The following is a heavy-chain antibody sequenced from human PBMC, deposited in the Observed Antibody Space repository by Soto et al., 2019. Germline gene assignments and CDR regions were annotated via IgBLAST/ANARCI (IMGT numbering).Heavy chain of an antibody. Sequence: GGSLRLSCAASGFTFSSYAMSWVRQAPGKGLEWVSAISGSGGSTYYADSVKGRFTISRDNSKNTLYLQMNSLRAEDTAVYYCAKDLLTGIAAAGANPLAFYFDYWGQGTLVTVSS. J-gene: IGHJ4*02. D-gene: IGHD6-13*01. V-gene: IGHV3-23*01. CDR1: GFTFSSYA. CDR3: AKDLLTGIAAAGANPLAFYFDY. CDR2: ISGSGGST.